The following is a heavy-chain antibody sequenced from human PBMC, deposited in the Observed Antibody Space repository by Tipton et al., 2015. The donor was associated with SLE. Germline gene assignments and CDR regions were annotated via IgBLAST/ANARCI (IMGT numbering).Heavy chain of an antibody. CDR1: DDSIRDYY. D-gene: IGHD3-16*01. Sequence: TLSLTCSVSDDSIRDYYFSWIRQPPGKELEWIGYISYGGNTRYNPSLESRVTISLDTPRSHFSLRLTSVTAADTAVYCCARGVSGYFHYCYMDVWGKGATVAISS. CDR3: ARGVSGYFHYCYMDV. V-gene: IGHV4-59*12. CDR2: ISYGGNT. J-gene: IGHJ6*03.